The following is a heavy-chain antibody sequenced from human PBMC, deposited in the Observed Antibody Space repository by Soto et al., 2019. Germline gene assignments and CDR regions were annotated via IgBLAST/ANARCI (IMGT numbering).Heavy chain of an antibody. Sequence: PGGSLRLSCAACGFTFSSYSMNWVRQAPGKGLEWVSYISSSSSTIYYADSVKGRFTISRDNAKNSLYLQMNSLRAEDTAVYYCARTMVRGEGKFDPWGQGTLVTVSS. CDR2: ISSSSSTI. D-gene: IGHD3-10*01. CDR1: GFTFSSYS. V-gene: IGHV3-48*01. CDR3: ARTMVRGEGKFDP. J-gene: IGHJ5*02.